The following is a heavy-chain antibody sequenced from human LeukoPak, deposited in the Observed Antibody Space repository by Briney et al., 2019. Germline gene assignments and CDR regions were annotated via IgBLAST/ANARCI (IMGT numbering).Heavy chain of an antibody. CDR3: ARGGAARLHFQN. J-gene: IGHJ1*01. CDR2: IYHSGST. Sequence: SETLSLTCTVSGGSISTYYWNWIRQPPGKGLEWIGYIYHSGSTNYNPSLQSRVTISVDTSKNQFSLNLNSETAADTAVYYCARGGAARLHFQNWGQGTLVTVSS. D-gene: IGHD6-6*01. V-gene: IGHV4-59*01. CDR1: GGSISTYY.